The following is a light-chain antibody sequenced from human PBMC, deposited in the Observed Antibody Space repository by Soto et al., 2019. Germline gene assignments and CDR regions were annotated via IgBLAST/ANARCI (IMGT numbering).Light chain of an antibody. Sequence: EIVLTRAPGNLSLSPGEGSTLSCRASQNLGTLYLAWFQQKSGQAPRLLIYSASRRATGIPDRFTGSGSGTDFTLTINRVEPEDFAVYFCQQYGSSPLTFGGGTKVDIK. J-gene: IGKJ4*01. CDR1: QNLGTLY. CDR2: SAS. V-gene: IGKV3-20*01. CDR3: QQYGSSPLT.